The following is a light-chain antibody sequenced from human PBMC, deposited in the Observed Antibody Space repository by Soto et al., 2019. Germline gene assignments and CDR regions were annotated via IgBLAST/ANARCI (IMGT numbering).Light chain of an antibody. CDR1: QSVDTTF. J-gene: IGKJ1*01. CDR2: GAS. Sequence: EIVLTQSPGSLSLSPGQRATLSCRASQSVDTTFFAWYQKKPGQAPRLLIYGASKRATGIPDRFSGSGSGTDFTLIISRLEPEDVAVYYCQQYRSSVTFGQGTKVEIK. CDR3: QQYRSSVT. V-gene: IGKV3-20*01.